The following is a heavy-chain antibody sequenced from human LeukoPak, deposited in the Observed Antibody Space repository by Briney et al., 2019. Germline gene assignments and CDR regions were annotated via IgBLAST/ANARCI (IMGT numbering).Heavy chain of an antibody. V-gene: IGHV3-74*01. CDR1: GFIVSSCY. CDR2: INSDGSST. Sequence: PGGSLRLSCAASGFIVSSCYMYWVRQAPGKGLVWVSRINSDGSSTSYADSVKGRFTISRDNAKNTLYLQMNSLRAEDTAVYYCARVLSEYDFWSGYRYYYYGMDVWGQGTTVTVSS. D-gene: IGHD3-3*01. J-gene: IGHJ6*02. CDR3: ARVLSEYDFWSGYRYYYYGMDV.